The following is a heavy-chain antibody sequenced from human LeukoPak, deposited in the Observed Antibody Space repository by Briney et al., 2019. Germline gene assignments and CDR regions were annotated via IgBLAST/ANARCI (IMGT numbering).Heavy chain of an antibody. CDR1: GFTFSSYS. CDR2: ISSSSSYI. CDR3: ATSYSSGWQGEGFCY. D-gene: IGHD6-19*01. J-gene: IGHJ4*02. V-gene: IGHV3-21*01. Sequence: GGSLRLSCAASGFTFSSYSTNWVRQAPGKGLEWVSSISSSSSYIYYADSVKGRFTISRDNAKNSLYLQMNSLRAEDTAVYYCATSYSSGWQGEGFCYRGQGTLVTVSS.